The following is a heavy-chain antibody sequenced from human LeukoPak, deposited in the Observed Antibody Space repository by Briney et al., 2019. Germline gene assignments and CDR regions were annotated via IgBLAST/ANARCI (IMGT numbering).Heavy chain of an antibody. Sequence: ASVKVSCKTSGHIFSSDNINCVRQAPGQGLEWMGWVGTYTGNINYAQKFQGRVTMTTDTSTNTANMELRSLRSDDTAVYYCARGSDWFDSWGQGTLVTVSS. CDR2: VGTYTGNI. CDR1: GHIFSSDN. J-gene: IGHJ5*01. V-gene: IGHV1-18*04. CDR3: ARGSDWFDS.